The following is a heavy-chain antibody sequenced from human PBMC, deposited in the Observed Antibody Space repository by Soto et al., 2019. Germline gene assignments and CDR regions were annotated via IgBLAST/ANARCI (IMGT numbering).Heavy chain of an antibody. J-gene: IGHJ5*02. CDR1: GFTFNTYG. Sequence: PGWSLRLSCAASGFTFNTYGVHWVRQAPGKGLEWVSVIYSGGSTYYADSVKGRFTISRHNSKNTLYLQMNSLRAEDTAVYYCASTYCSSTSCYPGFFDPWGQGTLVTVSS. D-gene: IGHD2-2*01. CDR2: IYSGGST. V-gene: IGHV3-NL1*01. CDR3: ASTYCSSTSCYPGFFDP.